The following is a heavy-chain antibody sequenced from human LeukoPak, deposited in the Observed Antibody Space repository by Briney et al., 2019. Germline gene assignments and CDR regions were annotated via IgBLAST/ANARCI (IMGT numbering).Heavy chain of an antibody. CDR1: GFTFSSYG. J-gene: IGHJ2*01. Sequence: GGSLRLSCAASGFTFSSYGMHWVRQAPGKGLEWVAFIRYDGTKKYYADSVKGRFTISRDNSKNTLYLQMNSLRPEDTAVYFCARDGMVYAKGNYFDLWGRGTLVTVSS. CDR3: ARDGMVYAKGNYFDL. V-gene: IGHV3-30*02. D-gene: IGHD2-8*01. CDR2: IRYDGTKK.